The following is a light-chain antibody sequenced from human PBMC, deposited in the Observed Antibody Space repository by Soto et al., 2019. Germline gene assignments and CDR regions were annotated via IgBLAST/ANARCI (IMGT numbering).Light chain of an antibody. CDR2: AAS. V-gene: IGKV1-9*01. J-gene: IGKJ5*01. CDR3: QQLNSSPFI. CDR1: QAIDTY. Sequence: DIQLTQSPSFLSASVGDRVTITCRASQAIDTYLAWYQKKPGKAPKLLIYAASLLQSGVPSRFSGGGSGTEFTLTINSLQPEDFANYYCQQLNSSPFIFGQGTRLEIK.